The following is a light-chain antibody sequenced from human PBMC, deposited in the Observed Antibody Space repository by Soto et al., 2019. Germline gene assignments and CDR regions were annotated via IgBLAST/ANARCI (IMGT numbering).Light chain of an antibody. J-gene: IGKJ5*01. CDR2: GSS. CDR1: QLFSSN. CDR3: QQYNDWPRT. V-gene: IGKV3-15*01. Sequence: EIVMTQSPATLSVSPGESVTLSCRASQLFSSNLAWYQRRPGQAPRLLIYGSSTRATGVPPRFSGSASGTEFTLTISILKSEDFGVYYCQQYNDWPRTFGQGTRLEIK.